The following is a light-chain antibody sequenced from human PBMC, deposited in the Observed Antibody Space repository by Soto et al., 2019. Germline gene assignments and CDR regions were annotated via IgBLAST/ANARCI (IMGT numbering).Light chain of an antibody. CDR2: RNN. J-gene: IGLJ1*01. CDR3: AARDRSLRCSYA. CDR1: SSNIGSNY. V-gene: IGLV1-47*01. Sequence: SSSNIGSNYVYWYQQLPGTAPKLLMYRNNKRPSGVPDRFSGSKSGTSASLAISGLRSEDEADYYCAARDRSLRCSYAFGPGTEVLVL.